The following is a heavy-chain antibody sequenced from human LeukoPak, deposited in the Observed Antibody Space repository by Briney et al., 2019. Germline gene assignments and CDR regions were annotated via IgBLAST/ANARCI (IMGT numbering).Heavy chain of an antibody. Sequence: PGGSLRLSCAASGFTFSSYGMHWVRQAPGKGLEWVAVIWYDGSNKYYADSVKGRFTISRDNSKNTLYLQMNSLRAEDTAVYYCAKEGTEDYYYYMDVWGKGTTVTVSS. V-gene: IGHV3-33*06. CDR3: AKEGTEDYYYYMDV. CDR1: GFTFSSYG. J-gene: IGHJ6*03. CDR2: IWYDGSNK.